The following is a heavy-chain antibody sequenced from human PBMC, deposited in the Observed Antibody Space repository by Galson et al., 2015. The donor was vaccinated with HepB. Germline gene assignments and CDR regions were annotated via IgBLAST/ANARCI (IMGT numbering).Heavy chain of an antibody. CDR1: GYTFTSYA. Sequence: SVKVSCKASGYTFTSYAMHWVRQAPGQRLERMGWINAGNGNTKYSQKFQGRVTITRDTSASTAYMELSSLRSEDTAVYYCARDEGGSYPNYFDYWGQGTLVTVSS. V-gene: IGHV1-3*01. CDR2: INAGNGNT. J-gene: IGHJ4*02. D-gene: IGHD1-26*01. CDR3: ARDEGGSYPNYFDY.